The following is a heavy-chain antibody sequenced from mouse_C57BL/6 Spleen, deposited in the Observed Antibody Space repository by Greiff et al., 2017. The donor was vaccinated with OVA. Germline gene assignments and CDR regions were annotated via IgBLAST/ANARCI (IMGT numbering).Heavy chain of an antibody. V-gene: IGHV1-69*01. CDR2: IDPSDSYT. CDR3: ARNYYYGSRKYFDY. CDR1: GYTFTSYW. D-gene: IGHD1-1*01. Sequence: QVQLKQPGAELVMPGASVKLSCKASGYTFTSYWMHWVKQRPGQGLEWIGEIDPSDSYTNYNQKFKGKSTLTVDKSSSTAYMQLSSLTSEDSAVYYCARNYYYGSRKYFDYWGQGTTLTVSS. J-gene: IGHJ2*01.